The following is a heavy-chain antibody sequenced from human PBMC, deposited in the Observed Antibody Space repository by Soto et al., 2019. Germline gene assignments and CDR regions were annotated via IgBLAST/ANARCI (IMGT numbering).Heavy chain of an antibody. J-gene: IGHJ6*02. CDR1: GGTFSSYA. V-gene: IGHV1-69*13. CDR3: ARDLLRYFDWLSGYYYYYGMDV. D-gene: IGHD3-9*01. Sequence: SVKVSCKASGGTFSSYAISWVRQAPGQGLEWMGGIIPIFGTANYAQKFQGRVTITADESTSTAYMELSSLRSEDTAVYYCARDLLRYFDWLSGYYYYYGMDVWGQGTTVTVSS. CDR2: IIPIFGTA.